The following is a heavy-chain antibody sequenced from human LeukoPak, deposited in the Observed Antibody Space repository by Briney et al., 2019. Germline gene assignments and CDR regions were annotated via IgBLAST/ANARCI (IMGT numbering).Heavy chain of an antibody. CDR2: FYYSGST. Sequence: PSETLSLTCTVSGYSISSGYYWGWIRQPPGKGLEWIGTFYYSGSTNYNPSLKSRVTISVDTSKNQFSLKLRSVTAADTAVYYCARAARYGDYEAWFDPWGQGTLVTVSS. V-gene: IGHV4-38-2*02. CDR3: ARAARYGDYEAWFDP. J-gene: IGHJ5*02. D-gene: IGHD4-17*01. CDR1: GYSISSGYY.